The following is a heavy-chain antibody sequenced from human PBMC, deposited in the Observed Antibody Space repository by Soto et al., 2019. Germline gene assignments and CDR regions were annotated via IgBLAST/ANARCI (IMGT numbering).Heavy chain of an antibody. CDR2: ISAYNGNT. J-gene: IGHJ5*02. Sequence: QVQLVQSGAEVKKPGASVKVSCKASGYTFTSYGISWVRQAPGQGLEWMGWISAYNGNTNYAQKLQGRVTMTTDTATSTAYMERRSLRSDDTAGYYCAREVRGVSYNWFDPWGQGTLVTVSS. V-gene: IGHV1-18*01. D-gene: IGHD3-10*01. CDR1: GYTFTSYG. CDR3: AREVRGVSYNWFDP.